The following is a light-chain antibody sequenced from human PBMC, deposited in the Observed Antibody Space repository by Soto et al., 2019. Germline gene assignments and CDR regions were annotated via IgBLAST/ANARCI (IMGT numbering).Light chain of an antibody. J-gene: IGKJ1*01. CDR2: WAS. V-gene: IGKV4-1*01. CDR1: QSVLYSSNNKNY. Sequence: DIVMTQSPGALAVSLGERATINCKSSQSVLYSSNNKNYLAWYQQKPGQPPKLLIYWASTRESGVPDRFSGSGSGTDFTLTISSLQAEDVAVYYCQQYYSTSQTFGQGTKVEIK. CDR3: QQYYSTSQT.